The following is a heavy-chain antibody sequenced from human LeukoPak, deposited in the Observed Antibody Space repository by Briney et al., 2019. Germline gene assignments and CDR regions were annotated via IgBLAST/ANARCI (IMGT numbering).Heavy chain of an antibody. D-gene: IGHD2/OR15-2a*01. CDR3: ARLLYFAFDI. J-gene: IGHJ3*02. Sequence: PGGSLRLSCSASGFTFSSYAMHWVRQAPGKGLEYVSAISSNGGTTYYADSVKGRFTISRDNSKNTLYLQMNSLRAEDTAVYYCARLLYFAFDIWGQGTMVTVSS. CDR2: ISSNGGTT. CDR1: GFTFSSYA. V-gene: IGHV3-64*04.